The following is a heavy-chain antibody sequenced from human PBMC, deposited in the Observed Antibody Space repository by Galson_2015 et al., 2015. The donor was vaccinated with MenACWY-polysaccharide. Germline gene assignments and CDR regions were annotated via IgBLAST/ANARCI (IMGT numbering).Heavy chain of an antibody. CDR3: VEGGWGDN. D-gene: IGHD1-26*01. CDR1: GFNFSILV. J-gene: IGHJ4*02. CDR2: ISPGSQTT. Sequence: SLRLSCAASGFNFSILVMTWVRQGPGKGLEWVSAISPGSQTTYYSDSVKGRFSISRDNSKDTLYLQMDSLRAEDTAVYYCVEGGWGDNWGQGTLVTVSS. V-gene: IGHV3-23*01.